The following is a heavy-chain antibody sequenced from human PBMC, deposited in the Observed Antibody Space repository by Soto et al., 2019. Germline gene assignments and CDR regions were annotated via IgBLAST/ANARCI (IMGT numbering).Heavy chain of an antibody. Sequence: GASVKVSCKASGYTFTSYDINWVRQATGQGLEWMGWMNPNSGNTGYAQKFQGRVTMTRNTSISTAYMELSSLRSEDTAVYYRARGSVDPYDFWSGYYTPVYMDVWGKGTTVTVSS. CDR1: GYTFTSYD. CDR3: ARGSVDPYDFWSGYYTPVYMDV. V-gene: IGHV1-8*01. J-gene: IGHJ6*03. D-gene: IGHD3-3*01. CDR2: MNPNSGNT.